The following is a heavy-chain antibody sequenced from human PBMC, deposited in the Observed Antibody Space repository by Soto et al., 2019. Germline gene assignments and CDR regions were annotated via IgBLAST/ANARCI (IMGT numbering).Heavy chain of an antibody. CDR3: VSQRTSVLTQAYFDY. Sequence: PSETLSLTCTVSGGSVSNSNYYWVWIRQSPGKGLDWIGSVYYRGISYSKSSVKSRVTISVDTSKNQFSLNLNSVTASDTAVYYCVSQRTSVLTQAYFDYWGPGALVTVS. CDR2: VYYRGIS. CDR1: GGSVSNSNYY. J-gene: IGHJ4*02. D-gene: IGHD2-8*01. V-gene: IGHV4-39*01.